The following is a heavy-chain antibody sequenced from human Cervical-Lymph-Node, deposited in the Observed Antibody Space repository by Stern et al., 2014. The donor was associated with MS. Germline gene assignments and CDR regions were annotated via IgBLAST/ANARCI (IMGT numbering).Heavy chain of an antibody. V-gene: IGHV3-30*03. J-gene: IGHJ4*02. D-gene: IGHD5-18*01. CDR2: ISYDGSNK. CDR3: ASGPVDTAMNNFDY. Sequence: VQLVESGGGVVQPGRSLRLSCAASGFTFSSYGMHWVRQAPGKGLEWVAVISYDGSNKYYADSVKGRFAISRDNSKNTLYLQMNSLRAEDTAVYYCASGPVDTAMNNFDYWGQGTLVTVSS. CDR1: GFTFSSYG.